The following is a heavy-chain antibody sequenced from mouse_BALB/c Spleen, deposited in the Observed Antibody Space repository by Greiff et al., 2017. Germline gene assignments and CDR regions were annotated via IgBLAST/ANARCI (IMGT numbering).Heavy chain of an antibody. D-gene: IGHD1-1*01. CDR3: ARIGDYYGSSYEAWFAY. Sequence: QVTLKVSGPGILQPSQTLSLTCSFSGFSLSTSGMGVGWIRQPSGKGLEWLAHIWWDDDKRYNPALKSRLTISKDTSSNQVFLKIASVDTADTATYYCARIGDYYGSSYEAWFAYWGQGTLVTVSA. CDR2: IWWDDDK. CDR1: GFSLSTSGMG. J-gene: IGHJ3*01. V-gene: IGHV8-8*01.